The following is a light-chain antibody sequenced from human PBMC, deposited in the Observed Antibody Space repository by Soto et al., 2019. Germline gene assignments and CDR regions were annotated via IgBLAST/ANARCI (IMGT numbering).Light chain of an antibody. V-gene: IGKV1-6*01. J-gene: IGKJ4*01. CDR1: QGIRND. CDR3: LQDDGYPLT. Sequence: AIQMTQSPSSLSASVGDRVTITCRASQGIRNDLSWYPQKPGKAPKLLIYDASSLQSVVPSRFSGSGSGTDFTLTISSLQPEDFGTYYCLQDDGYPLTFGGGTKVEIK. CDR2: DAS.